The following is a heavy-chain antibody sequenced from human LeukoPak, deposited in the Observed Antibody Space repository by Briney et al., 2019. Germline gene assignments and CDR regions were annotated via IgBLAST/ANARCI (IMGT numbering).Heavy chain of an antibody. CDR3: AELGITMIGGV. Sequence: GGSLRLSCAASGFPFSSYEMNWVRKAPGKGLEWVSYISSSGSTIYYADSVKGRFTISRDNAKNSLYLQMNSPRAEDTAVYYCAELGITMIGGVWGKGTTVTISS. CDR1: GFPFSSYE. CDR2: ISSSGSTI. J-gene: IGHJ6*04. D-gene: IGHD3-10*02. V-gene: IGHV3-48*03.